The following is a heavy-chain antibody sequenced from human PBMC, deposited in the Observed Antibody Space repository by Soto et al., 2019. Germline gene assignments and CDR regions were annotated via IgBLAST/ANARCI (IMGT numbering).Heavy chain of an antibody. J-gene: IGHJ4*02. CDR2: IIPIFGTA. D-gene: IGHD6-19*01. CDR3: GSSLAVAGTLDY. Sequence: SVKVSCKASGGTFSSYAISWVRQAPGQGLEWMGGIIPIFGTANYAQKFQGRVTITADESTSTAYMELSSLRSEDTAVYYCGSSLAVAGTLDYWGQGTLVTVSS. V-gene: IGHV1-69*13. CDR1: GGTFSSYA.